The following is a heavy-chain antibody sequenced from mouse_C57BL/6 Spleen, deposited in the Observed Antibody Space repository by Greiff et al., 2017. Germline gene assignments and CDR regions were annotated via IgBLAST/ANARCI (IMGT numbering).Heavy chain of an antibody. CDR3: ASSRYYAMDY. Sequence: EVKVAESGGGLVKPGGSLKLSCAASGFTFSDYGMHWVRQAPEKGLEWVAYISSGSSTIYYADTVKGRFTISRDNAKNTLFLQMTSLGSEDTARYYGASSRYYAMDYWGQGTSVTVSS. J-gene: IGHJ4*01. CDR1: GFTFSDYG. CDR2: ISSGSSTI. V-gene: IGHV5-17*01.